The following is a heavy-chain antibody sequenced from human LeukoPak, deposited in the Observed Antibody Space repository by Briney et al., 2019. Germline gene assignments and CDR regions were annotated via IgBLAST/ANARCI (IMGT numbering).Heavy chain of an antibody. CDR1: VGTFSCYA. J-gene: IGHJ4*02. V-gene: IGHV1-69*04. CDR2: IIPILGIA. CDR3: ATDGSSTSCYVPRYFDY. D-gene: IGHD2-2*01. Sequence: SVQVPSKACVGTFSCYATGWVRQAPGPGLEWMGRIIPILGIANYAQKFQGRVTITAGKSTSTAYMDLSSLRSEDTAVYYFATDGSSTSCYVPRYFDYWGQGTLVTVSS.